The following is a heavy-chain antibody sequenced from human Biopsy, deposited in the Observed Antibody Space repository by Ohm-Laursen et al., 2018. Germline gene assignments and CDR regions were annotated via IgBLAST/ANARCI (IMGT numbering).Heavy chain of an antibody. CDR1: GKTFSDYQ. V-gene: IGHV4-59*08. J-gene: IGHJ2*01. CDR2: IYYTGST. D-gene: IGHD1-26*01. CDR3: ARHAPSYSGSYWRYFDL. Sequence: SDTLSLTCAVFGKTFSDYQWSWIRQPPGKGLEWIGYIYYTGSTNYNPSLKSRVTISVDTSMNHLSLRLTSVTAADTAVYYCARHAPSYSGSYWRYFDLWGRGTLVTVSS.